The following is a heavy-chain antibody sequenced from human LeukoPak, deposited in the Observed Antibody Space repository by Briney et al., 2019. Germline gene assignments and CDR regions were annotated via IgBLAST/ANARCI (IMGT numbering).Heavy chain of an antibody. V-gene: IGHV4-34*01. Sequence: SETLSLTCAVYGGSFSGYYWSWIRQPPGKGLEWIGEINHSGSTNYNPSLKSRVTISVDTSKNQFSLKLSSVTAADTAVYYCARRYYGWFDPWGQGTLVTVSS. CDR2: INHSGST. J-gene: IGHJ5*02. CDR1: GGSFSGYY. CDR3: ARRYYGWFDP. D-gene: IGHD3-22*01.